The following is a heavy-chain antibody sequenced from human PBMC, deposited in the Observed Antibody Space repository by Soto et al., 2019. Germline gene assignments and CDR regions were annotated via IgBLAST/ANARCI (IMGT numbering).Heavy chain of an antibody. CDR3: AIGRYYDSSDGGY. D-gene: IGHD3-22*01. V-gene: IGHV1-8*01. J-gene: IGHJ4*02. CDR2: MNPKSGNT. CDR1: GYTFTSYD. Sequence: QVQLVQSGAEVKKPGASVKVSCKASGYTFTSYDINWVRQATGQGLEWMGWMNPKSGNTGYAQKSQGRVTMTRNTSIITAYVVLSTLRSEDTAVYYCAIGRYYDSSDGGYWRQGTLVTVSS.